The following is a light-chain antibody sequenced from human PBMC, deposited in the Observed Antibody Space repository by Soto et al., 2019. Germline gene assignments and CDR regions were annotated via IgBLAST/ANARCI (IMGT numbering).Light chain of an antibody. V-gene: IGLV1-40*01. J-gene: IGLJ2*01. CDR1: SSNVGAVYG. CDR2: SNN. Sequence: QSVLTQPPSVSGAPGQRVTISCTGSSSNVGAVYGVHWYQQLPGTAPKLLIYSNNNLPSGVPDRFSGSKSGTSASLAITGLQAEDEAEYYCQSYDSSLSAVVFGGGTKLTVL. CDR3: QSYDSSLSAVV.